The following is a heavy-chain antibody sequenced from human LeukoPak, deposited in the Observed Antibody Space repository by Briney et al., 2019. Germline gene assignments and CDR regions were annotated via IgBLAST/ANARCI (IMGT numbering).Heavy chain of an antibody. CDR2: IYYSGST. D-gene: IGHD6-13*01. V-gene: IGHV4-59*01. CDR1: GGSISSYY. CDR3: ARPGYSSSWCYFDY. Sequence: PSETLSLTCTVSGGSISSYYWSWIRQPPGKGLEWIGYIYYSGSTNYNPSLKSRVTISVDTSKNQFSLKLSSVTAADTAVYYCARPGYSSSWCYFDYWGQGTLVTVSS. J-gene: IGHJ4*02.